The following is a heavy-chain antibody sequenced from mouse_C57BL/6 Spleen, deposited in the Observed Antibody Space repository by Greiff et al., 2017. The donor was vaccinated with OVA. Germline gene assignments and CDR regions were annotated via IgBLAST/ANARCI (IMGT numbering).Heavy chain of an antibody. V-gene: IGHV1-26*01. J-gene: IGHJ3*01. CDR2: INPNNGGT. CDR3: AREGDDYDPFAY. D-gene: IGHD2-4*01. CDR1: GYTFTDYY. Sequence: VQLQQSGPELVKPGASVKISCKASGYTFTDYYMNWVKQSHGKSLEWIGDINPNNGGTSYNQKFKGKATLTVDKSSSTAYMELRSLTSEDSAVYYCAREGDDYDPFAYWGQGTLVTVSA.